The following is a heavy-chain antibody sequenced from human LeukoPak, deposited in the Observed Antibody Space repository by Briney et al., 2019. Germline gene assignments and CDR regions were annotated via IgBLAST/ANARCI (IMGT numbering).Heavy chain of an antibody. Sequence: GGSLRLSCAASGFTFSSYAMHWVRQAPGKGLEWVAVISYDGSNKYYADSVKGRFTISRDNSKNTLYLLMNSLRAEDTAVYYCARDLGVAAASYWGQGTLVTVSS. CDR1: GFTFSSYA. CDR3: ARDLGVAAASY. J-gene: IGHJ4*02. CDR2: ISYDGSNK. D-gene: IGHD6-13*01. V-gene: IGHV3-30*04.